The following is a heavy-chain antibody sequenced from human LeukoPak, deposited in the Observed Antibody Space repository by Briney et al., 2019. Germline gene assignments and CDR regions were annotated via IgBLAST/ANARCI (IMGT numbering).Heavy chain of an antibody. Sequence: GGSLRLSCAASGFTFSSYSMNWVRQAPGKGLEWVSSISSSSSYIYYADSVKGRFTISRDNAKNSLYLQMNSLRDEDTAVYYCARDTDYYDSSGSDAFDIWGQGTMVTVSS. D-gene: IGHD3-22*01. J-gene: IGHJ3*02. CDR2: ISSSSSYI. V-gene: IGHV3-21*01. CDR3: ARDTDYYDSSGSDAFDI. CDR1: GFTFSSYS.